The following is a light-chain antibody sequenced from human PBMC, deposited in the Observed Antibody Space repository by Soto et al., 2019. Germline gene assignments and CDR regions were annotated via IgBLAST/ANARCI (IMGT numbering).Light chain of an antibody. CDR1: QSISTY. Sequence: DIQMTQSPSSLSAAVGDRVTITCRASQSISTYLNWYQQKPGKAPNLLIFAASTLQSGVPSRFSGSGSGTDFTLTIRSXQPEDFATYYCQQSYTAPLTFGGGTKVDTK. J-gene: IGKJ4*01. CDR2: AAS. CDR3: QQSYTAPLT. V-gene: IGKV1-39*01.